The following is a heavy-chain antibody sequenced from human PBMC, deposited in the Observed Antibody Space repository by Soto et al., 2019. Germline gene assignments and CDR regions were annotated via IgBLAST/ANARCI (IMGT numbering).Heavy chain of an antibody. Sequence: ASVKVSCKASGYTFTGYYMHWVRQAPGQGLEWMGWINPNSGGTNYAQKFKGWVTMTRDTSISTAYMELSRLRSDDTAVYYCARVTGTKRAFDIWGQGTMVTVSS. V-gene: IGHV1-2*04. J-gene: IGHJ3*02. CDR2: INPNSGGT. D-gene: IGHD1-20*01. CDR3: ARVTGTKRAFDI. CDR1: GYTFTGYY.